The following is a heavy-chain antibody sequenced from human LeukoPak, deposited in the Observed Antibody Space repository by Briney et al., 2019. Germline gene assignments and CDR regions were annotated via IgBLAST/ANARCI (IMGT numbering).Heavy chain of an antibody. CDR2: INHSGST. D-gene: IGHD2-2*01. CDR3: ARVGYFSSTRNYYYYYYMDV. Sequence: SETLSLTCAVYGGSFSGYYWSGIRQPPGKGLEWIGEINHSGSTNYNPSLKSRVTISVDTSKNQFSLKLSSVAAADTAVYYCARVGYFSSTRNYYYYYYMDVWGKGITVTVSS. V-gene: IGHV4-34*01. CDR1: GGSFSGYY. J-gene: IGHJ6*03.